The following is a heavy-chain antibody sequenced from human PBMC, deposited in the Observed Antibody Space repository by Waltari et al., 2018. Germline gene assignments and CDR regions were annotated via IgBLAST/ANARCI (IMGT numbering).Heavy chain of an antibody. CDR2: INHSGST. J-gene: IGHJ5*02. CDR1: GGSFSGYY. Sequence: QVQLQQWGAGLLKPSETLSLTCAVYGGSFSGYYWSWIRQPPGKGLEWIGEINHSGSTNYNPSLKSRVTISVDTSKNQFSLKLSSVTAADTAVYYCARDAQHTTVTTADWFDPWGQGTLVTVSS. CDR3: ARDAQHTTVTTADWFDP. D-gene: IGHD4-17*01. V-gene: IGHV4-34*01.